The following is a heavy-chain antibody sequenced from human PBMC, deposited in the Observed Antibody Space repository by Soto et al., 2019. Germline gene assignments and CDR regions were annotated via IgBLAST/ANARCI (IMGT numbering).Heavy chain of an antibody. CDR3: ARDPGYCSSTSCSYYYYYYMDV. V-gene: IGHV3-21*01. J-gene: IGHJ6*03. Sequence: GGSLRLSCAASGFTFSSYSMNWVRQAPGKGLEWVSSISSSSSYIYYADSVKGRFTISRDNAKNSLYLQMNSLRAEDTAVYYCARDPGYCSSTSCSYYYYYYMDVWGKGTTVTVSS. CDR2: ISSSSSYI. CDR1: GFTFSSYS. D-gene: IGHD2-2*03.